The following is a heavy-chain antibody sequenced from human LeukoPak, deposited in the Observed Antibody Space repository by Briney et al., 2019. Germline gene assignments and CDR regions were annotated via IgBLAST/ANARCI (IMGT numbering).Heavy chain of an antibody. J-gene: IGHJ4*02. Sequence: SVKVSCKASGGTFSSYAISWVRQAPGQGPEWMGRIIPILGIANYAQKFQGRVTITADKSTSTAYMELSSLRSEDTAVYYCARGMLYCSSTSCYEDYWGQGTLVTVSS. CDR2: IIPILGIA. CDR3: ARGMLYCSSTSCYEDY. CDR1: GGTFSSYA. D-gene: IGHD2-2*01. V-gene: IGHV1-69*04.